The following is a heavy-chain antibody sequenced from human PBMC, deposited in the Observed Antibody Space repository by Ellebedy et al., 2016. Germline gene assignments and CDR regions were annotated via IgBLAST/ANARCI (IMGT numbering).Heavy chain of an antibody. CDR3: AISIDRGVINFYYYGMDV. V-gene: IGHV3-11*04. J-gene: IGHJ6*02. Sequence: GESLKISCVASGFTFSDYYISWIRQAPGKGLECISYMSSSGTTMYNADSVKGRFTISRDNAKNSLYLQMNSLRAEDTAVYFCAISIDRGVINFYYYGMDVWGQGTTVTVSS. D-gene: IGHD3-10*01. CDR2: MSSSGTTM. CDR1: GFTFSDYY.